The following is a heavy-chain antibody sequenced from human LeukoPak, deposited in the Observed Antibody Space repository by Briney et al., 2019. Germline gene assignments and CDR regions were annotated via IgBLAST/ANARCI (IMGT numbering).Heavy chain of an antibody. CDR2: ISYSGNT. V-gene: IGHV4-61*03. CDR1: GVSVRSDSNY. Sequence: SETLSLTCTVSGVSVRSDSNYWSWIRQPPGKGLEWIGYISYSGNTDYNPSLKSRVAMSLGTSKNDLSLKLDSVTAADTAVYYCARGYRNNWRFDYWGQGTLVTVSS. D-gene: IGHD1-1*01. CDR3: ARGYRNNWRFDY. J-gene: IGHJ4*02.